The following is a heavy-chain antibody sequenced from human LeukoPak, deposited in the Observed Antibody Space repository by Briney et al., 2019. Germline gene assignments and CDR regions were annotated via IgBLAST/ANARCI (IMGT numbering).Heavy chain of an antibody. V-gene: IGHV3-30*02. J-gene: IGHJ4*02. D-gene: IGHD3-22*01. CDR2: IRYDGSNK. Sequence: PGGSLRLSCAASGFTFSSYGMHWVRQAPGKGLEWVAFIRYDGSNKYYADSVKGRFTISRDNSKNTLYLQMNSLRAEDTAVYYCAVVHGYYNDYWGQGTLVTVSS. CDR3: AVVHGYYNDY. CDR1: GFTFSSYG.